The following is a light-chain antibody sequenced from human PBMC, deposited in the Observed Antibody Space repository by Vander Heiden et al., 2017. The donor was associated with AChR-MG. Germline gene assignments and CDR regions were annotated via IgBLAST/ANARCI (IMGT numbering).Light chain of an antibody. J-gene: IGKJ2*01. V-gene: IGKV1-39*01. CDR2: AAS. CDR3: QQSASASYT. CDR1: QSVSSY. Sequence: DSQMSESPATLSVSVGDRANLTCRASQSVSSYLTWYQQKPGKAPRLLIYAASNLASGVPSRFSGIISGTDFTLTITSLQPEDFATYYCQQSASASYTFGQGTKLEIK.